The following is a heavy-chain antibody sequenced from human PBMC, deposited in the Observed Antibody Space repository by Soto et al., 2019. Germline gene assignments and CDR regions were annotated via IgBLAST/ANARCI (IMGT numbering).Heavy chain of an antibody. Sequence: SETLSLTCTVSGGSISSGGYYWSWIRQHPGKGLEWIGYIYYSGSTYYNPSLKSRVTISVDTSKNQFSLKLSSVTAADTAVYYCARYCSSTSCYKSLGPAFDIWGQETMVTVSS. CDR2: IYYSGST. D-gene: IGHD2-2*02. CDR1: GGSISSGGYY. CDR3: ARYCSSTSCYKSLGPAFDI. V-gene: IGHV4-31*03. J-gene: IGHJ3*02.